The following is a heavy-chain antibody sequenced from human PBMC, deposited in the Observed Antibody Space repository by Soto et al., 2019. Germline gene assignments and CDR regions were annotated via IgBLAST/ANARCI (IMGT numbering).Heavy chain of an antibody. CDR2: ISGSGGST. J-gene: IGHJ4*02. CDR1: GFTFSSYA. V-gene: IGHV3-23*01. Sequence: GGSLRLSCAASGFTFSSYAMSWVRQAPGKGLEWVSAISGSGGSTYYADSVKGRFTISRDNSKNTLYLQMNSLRAEDTAVYYCAKSPKSGRRVDSSGYYFDYWGQGTLVTVSS. CDR3: AKSPKSGRRVDSSGYYFDY. D-gene: IGHD3-22*01.